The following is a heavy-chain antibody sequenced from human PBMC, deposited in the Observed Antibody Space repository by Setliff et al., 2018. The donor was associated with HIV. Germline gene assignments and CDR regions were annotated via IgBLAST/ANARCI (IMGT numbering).Heavy chain of an antibody. D-gene: IGHD5-18*01. V-gene: IGHV1-46*01. Sequence: ASVKVSCKASGYPFTSYYMHWVRQAPGQGPGWMGIINPSASGTTYAQKFQGRVTMTRDTSTSTVYMELSSLRSEDTAVYYCAREGYTYGHSDYWGQGTLVTVSS. CDR2: INPSASGT. CDR1: GYPFTSYY. J-gene: IGHJ4*02. CDR3: AREGYTYGHSDY.